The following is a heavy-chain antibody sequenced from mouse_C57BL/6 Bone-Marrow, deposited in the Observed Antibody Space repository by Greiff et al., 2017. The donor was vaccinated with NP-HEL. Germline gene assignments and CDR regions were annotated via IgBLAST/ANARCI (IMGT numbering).Heavy chain of an antibody. D-gene: IGHD1-1*01. J-gene: IGHJ2*01. V-gene: IGHV1-26*01. CDR2: INPNNGGT. CDR3: ALLLRGRDY. Sequence: VQLQQSGPELVKPGASVKISCKASGYTFTDYYMNWVKQSHGKSLEWIGDINPNNGGTSYNQKFKGKATLTVDQSSRTAYMELRSLTSEDSAVYYCALLLRGRDYWGQGTTLTVSS. CDR1: GYTFTDYY.